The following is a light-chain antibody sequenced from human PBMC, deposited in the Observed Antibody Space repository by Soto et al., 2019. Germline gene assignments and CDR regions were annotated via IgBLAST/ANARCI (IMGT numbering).Light chain of an antibody. CDR1: QSVSTN. V-gene: IGKV3-15*01. CDR2: DAS. Sequence: EIVMTQSPAILYVSPGERATLSCRASQSVSTNLVWYHQKPGQAPRLLIYDASTRATAIPARFSGRGSGTEFTLTISSLQSEDFTVYYCQQNNNWPRTFGQGTKVEI. J-gene: IGKJ1*01. CDR3: QQNNNWPRT.